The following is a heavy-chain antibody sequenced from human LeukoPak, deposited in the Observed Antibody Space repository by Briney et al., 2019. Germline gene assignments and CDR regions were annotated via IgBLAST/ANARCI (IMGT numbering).Heavy chain of an antibody. J-gene: IGHJ4*02. Sequence: GGSLRLSCAASGFTFSDSGIHWVRQASGKGLEWVGRIRSKVNSYATGYIASVKGRFTISRDNAKNSLYLQMNSLRAEDTAVYYYAREKGFRDYWGQGTLVTVSS. CDR3: AREKGFRDY. CDR1: GFTFSDSG. CDR2: IRSKVNSYAT. V-gene: IGHV3-73*01.